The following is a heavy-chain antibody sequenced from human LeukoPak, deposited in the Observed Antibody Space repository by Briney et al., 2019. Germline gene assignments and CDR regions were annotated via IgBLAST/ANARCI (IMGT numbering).Heavy chain of an antibody. CDR3: TKSRSSWSDDTFDI. CDR1: GFTFSGYG. Sequence: GGSLRLSCAASGFTFSGYGMFWVRQAPGKGLEWIASISTGGTYIYYADSVKGRFTISRDNAKNSLYLQMNSLRAEDTAVYYCTKSRSSWSDDTFDIWGQGTMVTVSS. V-gene: IGHV3-21*01. D-gene: IGHD6-13*01. CDR2: ISTGGTYI. J-gene: IGHJ3*02.